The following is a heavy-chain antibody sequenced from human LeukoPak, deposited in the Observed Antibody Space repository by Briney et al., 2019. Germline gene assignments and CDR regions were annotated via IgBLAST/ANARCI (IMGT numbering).Heavy chain of an antibody. D-gene: IGHD4-23*01. V-gene: IGHV4-31*03. CDR1: GGSISSGDYY. J-gene: IGHJ4*02. CDR3: ARVPYGGNSVVY. CDR2: IYYSGST. Sequence: SSQTLSLTCTVSGGSISSGDYYWSWIRQYPGKGLEWIGYIYYSGSTYYNPSLKSRVTISIDTSKNQFSLKLSSVTAADTAVYYCARVPYGGNSVVYWGQGTLVTVSS.